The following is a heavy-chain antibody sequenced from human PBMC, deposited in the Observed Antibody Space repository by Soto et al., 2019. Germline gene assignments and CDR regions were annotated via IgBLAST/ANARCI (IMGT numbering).Heavy chain of an antibody. Sequence: QVQLQESGPGLVKPSQTLSLTCTVSVGSISSGGYYWSWIRQHPGKGLEWIGYIYYSGSTYYNPSLKSRVTISVDTSKNQFSLKLSSVTAADTAVYYCARDIHYDILTGYYGWFDPWGQGTLVTVSS. V-gene: IGHV4-31*03. CDR2: IYYSGST. CDR3: ARDIHYDILTGYYGWFDP. J-gene: IGHJ5*02. CDR1: VGSISSGGYY. D-gene: IGHD3-9*01.